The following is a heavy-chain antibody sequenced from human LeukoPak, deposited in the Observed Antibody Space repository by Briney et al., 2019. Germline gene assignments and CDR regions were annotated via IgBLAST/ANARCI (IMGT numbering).Heavy chain of an antibody. Sequence: SETLSLTCAVYGGSFSGYYWSWIRQPPGKGLEWIGEINHSGSTNYNPSLKSRVTISVDTSKNQFSLKLSTVTAADTAVYYCARGQTFGIVVVPAARFDYWGQGTLVTVSS. J-gene: IGHJ4*02. CDR3: ARGQTFGIVVVPAARFDY. V-gene: IGHV4-34*01. CDR2: INHSGST. D-gene: IGHD2-2*01. CDR1: GGSFSGYY.